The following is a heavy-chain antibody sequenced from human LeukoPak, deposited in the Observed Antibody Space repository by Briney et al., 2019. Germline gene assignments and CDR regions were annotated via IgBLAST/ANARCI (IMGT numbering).Heavy chain of an antibody. CDR2: IIPIFGTA. V-gene: IGHV1-69*05. J-gene: IGHJ3*02. CDR3: ARDNYYDSSGFSGAFDI. CDR1: GGTFSSYA. Sequence: ASVKVSCRASGGTFSSYAISWVRQAPGQGLEWMGGIIPIFGTANYAQKFQGRVTITTDESTSTAYMELSSLRSEDTAVYYCARDNYYDSSGFSGAFDIWGQGTMVTVSS. D-gene: IGHD3-22*01.